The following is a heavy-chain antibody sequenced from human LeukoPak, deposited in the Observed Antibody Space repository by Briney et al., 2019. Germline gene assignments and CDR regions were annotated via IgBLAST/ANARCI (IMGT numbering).Heavy chain of an antibody. CDR2: ISSSGNTI. J-gene: IGHJ4*02. CDR1: GFTFSSYE. Sequence: GGSLRLSCAASGFTFSSYEMNWVRQAPGKGLEWVSYISSSGNTIYYADSVKGRFTISRDNAKNSLYLQMKSLRVEDTAVYYCARDHGSGSTDYFDYWGQGTLVTVSS. D-gene: IGHD3-22*01. CDR3: ARDHGSGSTDYFDY. V-gene: IGHV3-48*03.